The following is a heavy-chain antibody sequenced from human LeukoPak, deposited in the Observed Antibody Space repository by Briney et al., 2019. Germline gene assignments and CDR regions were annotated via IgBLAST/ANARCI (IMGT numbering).Heavy chain of an antibody. V-gene: IGHV1-69*13. D-gene: IGHD5-18*01. Sequence: ASVKVSCKASGGTFSSYAISWVRQAPGQGLGWMGGIIPIFGTANYAQKFQGRVTITADESTSTAYMELSSLRSEDTAVYYCSRSIQLWQEAAFDIWGQGTMVTVSS. CDR1: GGTFSSYA. J-gene: IGHJ3*02. CDR2: IIPIFGTA. CDR3: SRSIQLWQEAAFDI.